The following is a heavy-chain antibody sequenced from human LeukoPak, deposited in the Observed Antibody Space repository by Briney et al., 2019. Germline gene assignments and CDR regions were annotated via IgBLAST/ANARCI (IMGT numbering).Heavy chain of an antibody. D-gene: IGHD6-13*01. V-gene: IGHV4-34*01. Sequence: ASETLSLTCAVYGGSFSGYYWSWIRQPPGKGLEWIGEINHSGSTNYNPSLKSRVTISVDTSKNQFSLKLNSVTAADTAVYYCARDRFGRRTGYSSSWYRTHWYFDLWGRGTLVTVSS. CDR3: ARDRFGRRTGYSSSWYRTHWYFDL. CDR2: INHSGST. J-gene: IGHJ2*01. CDR1: GGSFSGYY.